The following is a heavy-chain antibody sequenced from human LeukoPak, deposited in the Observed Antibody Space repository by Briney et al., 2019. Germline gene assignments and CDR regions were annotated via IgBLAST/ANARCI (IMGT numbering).Heavy chain of an antibody. Sequence: SETLSLTCTVSGGSISSGSYYWSWIRQPAGKGLEWIGRIYTSGSTNYNPSLKSRVTISVDTSKNQFSLKLNSVTAADTAAYYCGRGVSGYYDSSGYYLGYFYMDVWGKGTTVTVSS. D-gene: IGHD3-22*01. V-gene: IGHV4-61*02. CDR2: IYTSGST. CDR1: GGSISSGSYY. CDR3: GRGVSGYYDSSGYYLGYFYMDV. J-gene: IGHJ6*03.